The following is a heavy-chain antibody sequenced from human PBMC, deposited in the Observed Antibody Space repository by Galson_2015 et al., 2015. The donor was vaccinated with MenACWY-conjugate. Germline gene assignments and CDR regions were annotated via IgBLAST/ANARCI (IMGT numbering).Heavy chain of an antibody. CDR2: ISYDGSNK. J-gene: IGHJ4*02. D-gene: IGHD3-9*01. CDR3: AKTFRARSLTGYYDY. Sequence: SLRLSCAASGFTFSSYGMHWVRQAPGKGLEWVAVISYDGSNKYYADSVKGRFTISRDNSKNTLYLQMNSLRAEDTAVYYCAKTFRARSLTGYYDYWGQGTLVPVSS. V-gene: IGHV3-30*18. CDR1: GFTFSSYG.